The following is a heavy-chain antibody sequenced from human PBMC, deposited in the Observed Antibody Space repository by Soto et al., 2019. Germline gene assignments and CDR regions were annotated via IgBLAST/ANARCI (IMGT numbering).Heavy chain of an antibody. V-gene: IGHV4-34*01. CDR1: GGSFSGYY. D-gene: IGHD3-3*01. Sequence: SETLSLTCAVYGGSFSGYYWSWIRQPPGKGLEWIGEINHSGSTNYNPPLKSRVTISVDTSKNQFSLKLSSVTAADTAVYYCARSYDFWSGYLFQDWYFDLWGRGTLVTVSS. CDR3: ARSYDFWSGYLFQDWYFDL. CDR2: INHSGST. J-gene: IGHJ2*01.